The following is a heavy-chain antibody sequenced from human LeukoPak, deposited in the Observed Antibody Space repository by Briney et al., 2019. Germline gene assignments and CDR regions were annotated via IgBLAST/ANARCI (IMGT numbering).Heavy chain of an antibody. CDR3: ATDLVYGDYYFDY. V-gene: IGHV1-24*01. J-gene: IGHJ4*02. D-gene: IGHD4-17*01. CDR1: GYTLTELS. Sequence: GASVKVSCKGSGYTLTELSMHWVRQAPGKGREWMGGFDPEDGETIYAQKFQGRVTMTEDTSTDTAYMELSSLRSEDTAVYYCATDLVYGDYYFDYWGQGTLVTVSS. CDR2: FDPEDGET.